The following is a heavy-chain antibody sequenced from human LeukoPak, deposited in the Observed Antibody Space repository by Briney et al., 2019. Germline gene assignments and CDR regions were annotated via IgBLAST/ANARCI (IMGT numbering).Heavy chain of an antibody. V-gene: IGHV4-39*01. Sequence: SETLSLTCTVSGGSISSYYWSWIRQPPGKGLEWIGSIYYSGSTYYNPSLKSRVTISVDTSKNQFSLKLSSVTAADTAVYYCARQLGYCSSTSCYADKIDYWGQGTLVTVSS. J-gene: IGHJ4*02. CDR1: GGSISSYY. CDR2: IYYSGST. CDR3: ARQLGYCSSTSCYADKIDY. D-gene: IGHD2-2*01.